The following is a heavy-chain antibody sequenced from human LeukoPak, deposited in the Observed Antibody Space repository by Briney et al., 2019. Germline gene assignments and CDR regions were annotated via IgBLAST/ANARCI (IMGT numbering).Heavy chain of an antibody. Sequence: GGSLRLTCAASGNYWMHWVRQAPGKGLVWVSHINSDGSWTSYADSVKGRFTISKDNAKNTVYLQMNNLRAEDTAVYYCVSFYETYWGRGTLVTVSS. CDR2: INSDGSWT. J-gene: IGHJ4*02. D-gene: IGHD2-2*01. CDR1: GNYW. CDR3: VSFYETY. V-gene: IGHV3-74*01.